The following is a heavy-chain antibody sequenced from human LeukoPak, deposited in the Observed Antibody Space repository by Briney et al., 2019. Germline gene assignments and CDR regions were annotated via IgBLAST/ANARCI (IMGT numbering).Heavy chain of an antibody. D-gene: IGHD3-22*01. CDR3: AKDSALPIVANFDY. J-gene: IGHJ4*02. CDR2: ISGSGGST. CDR1: GFTFSSYA. Sequence: GGSLRLSCAASGFTFSSYAMSWVRQAPGKGLEWVSAISGSGGSTYYADSVKGRFTISRDNSKNTLYLQMNTLRAEDTAVYYCAKDSALPIVANFDYWGQGTLVTVSS. V-gene: IGHV3-23*01.